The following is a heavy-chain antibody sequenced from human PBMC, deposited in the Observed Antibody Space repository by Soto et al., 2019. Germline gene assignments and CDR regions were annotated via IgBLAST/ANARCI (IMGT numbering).Heavy chain of an antibody. V-gene: IGHV1-69*13. CDR2: IIPIFGTA. CDR1: GGTSSSYA. J-gene: IGHJ3*02. D-gene: IGHD3-22*01. CDR3: ARGGKTYYYDSSGYTAAFDI. Sequence: ASVKVSCKASGGTSSSYAISWVRQAPGQGLEWMGGIIPIFGTANYAQKFQGRVTITADESTSTAYMELSSLRSEDTAVYYCARGGKTYYYDSSGYTAAFDIWGQGTMVTVS.